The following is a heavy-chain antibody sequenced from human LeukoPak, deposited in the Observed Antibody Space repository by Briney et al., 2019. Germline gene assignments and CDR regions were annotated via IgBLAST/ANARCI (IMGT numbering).Heavy chain of an antibody. D-gene: IGHD3-10*01. V-gene: IGHV4-39*01. CDR3: ARTAPYYYGSGSYPPFDY. CDR1: GDSISSSNSY. J-gene: IGHJ4*02. Sequence: TTSETLSLTCTVSGDSISSSNSYWGWIRQPPGKGLEWIGSIYYSGNTYYNASLKSRVTISVDTSKNQFSLKLTSVTAADTAVYYCARTAPYYYGSGSYPPFDYWGQGTLVTVSS. CDR2: IYYSGNT.